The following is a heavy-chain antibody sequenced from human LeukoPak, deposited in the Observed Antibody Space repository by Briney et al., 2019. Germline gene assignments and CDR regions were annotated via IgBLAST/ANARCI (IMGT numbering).Heavy chain of an antibody. Sequence: PSETLSLTCTVSGGSISSYYWSWIRQPPGKGLEWIGEINHSGSTNYNPSLKSRVTISVDTSKNQFSLKLSSVTAADTAVYYCARAPQRSYQHNWFDPWGQGTLVTVSS. CDR2: INHSGST. CDR3: ARAPQRSYQHNWFDP. CDR1: GGSISSYY. D-gene: IGHD2-21*01. J-gene: IGHJ5*02. V-gene: IGHV4-34*01.